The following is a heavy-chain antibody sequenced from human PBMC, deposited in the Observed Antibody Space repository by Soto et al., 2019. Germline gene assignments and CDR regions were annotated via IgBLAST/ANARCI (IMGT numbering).Heavy chain of an antibody. CDR2: VSANGRNT. CDR3: AKDLSSLGWLALGAPFDS. CDR1: GFTFSSYA. D-gene: IGHD3-22*01. V-gene: IGHV3-23*01. Sequence: LRLSFAASGFTFSSYAMNWVRQAPGKGLEWVSSVSANGRNTYYADSVKGRFTVSRDKSKNALFLQLDSLRVEDTAIYYCAKDLSSLGWLALGAPFDSWGPGTLVTVSS. J-gene: IGHJ4*02.